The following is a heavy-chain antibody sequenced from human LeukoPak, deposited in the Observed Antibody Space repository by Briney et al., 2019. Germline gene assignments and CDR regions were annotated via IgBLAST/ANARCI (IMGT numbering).Heavy chain of an antibody. J-gene: IGHJ5*02. D-gene: IGHD3-10*01. CDR1: GGSISSGGYY. CDR2: IYYSGST. CDR3: AMLAVRRNNWFDP. V-gene: IGHV4-31*03. Sequence: SETLSLTCTVSGGSISSGGYYWSWIRQHPGKGLEWIGYIYYSGSTYYNPSLKSRVTISVDTSKNQFSLKLSSVTAADTAVYYYAMLAVRRNNWFDPWGQGTLVTVSS.